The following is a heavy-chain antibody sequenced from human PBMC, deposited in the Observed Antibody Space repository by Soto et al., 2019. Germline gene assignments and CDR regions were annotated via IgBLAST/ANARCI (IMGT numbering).Heavy chain of an antibody. D-gene: IGHD3-10*01. Sequence: GGSLRLSCAASGFPFTGYAMSWVRQAPGKGLEWVSAISGHGDATFYADSVKGRFTISRDNSKNTLHLHMNSLRAEDTALYYCANSRVSMVRGLIIIPNYWGQGTLVTVSS. CDR3: ANSRVSMVRGLIIIPNY. V-gene: IGHV3-23*01. CDR2: ISGHGDAT. CDR1: GFPFTGYA. J-gene: IGHJ4*02.